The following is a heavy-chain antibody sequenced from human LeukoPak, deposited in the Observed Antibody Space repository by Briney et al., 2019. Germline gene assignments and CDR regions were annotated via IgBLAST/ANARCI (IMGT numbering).Heavy chain of an antibody. J-gene: IGHJ5*02. Sequence: PGGSLRLSCAASGFTFSSYGMHWVRQAPGKGLEWVAVIWYDGSNKYYADSVKGRFTISRDNSKNTLYLQMNSLRAEDTAVYYCARDGYQVPTTFGTFDPWGQGTLVTVSS. CDR3: ARDGYQVPTTFGTFDP. CDR2: IWYDGSNK. D-gene: IGHD3-3*01. V-gene: IGHV3-33*01. CDR1: GFTFSSYG.